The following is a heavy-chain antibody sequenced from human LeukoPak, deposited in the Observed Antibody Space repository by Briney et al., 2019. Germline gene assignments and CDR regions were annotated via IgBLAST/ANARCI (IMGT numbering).Heavy chain of an antibody. CDR3: ARHFSGAAAPLPFDY. V-gene: IGHV4-59*08. Sequence: SETLSLTCTVSGGSISSYYWSWIRQPPGKGLEWIGYIYSSGHTNYNPSLKNRDTISVDTSKNQFSLNLTSVTAADTAVYYCARHFSGAAAPLPFDYWGQGTLVTVSS. CDR2: IYSSGHT. CDR1: GGSISSYY. J-gene: IGHJ4*02. D-gene: IGHD6-13*01.